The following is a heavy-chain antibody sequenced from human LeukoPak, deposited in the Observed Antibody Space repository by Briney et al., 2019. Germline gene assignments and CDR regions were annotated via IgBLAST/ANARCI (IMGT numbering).Heavy chain of an antibody. V-gene: IGHV1-2*02. CDR1: GYTFTGYY. CDR3: ARSGGDYYDSSGYLDAFDI. Sequence: ASVKVSCKTSGYTFTGYYLHWVRQAPGQGLEWMGWINPNSGGTNYAQKLQGRVTMTTDTSTSTAYMELRSLRSDDTAVYYCARSGGDYYDSSGYLDAFDIWGQGTMVTVSS. CDR2: INPNSGGT. D-gene: IGHD3-22*01. J-gene: IGHJ3*02.